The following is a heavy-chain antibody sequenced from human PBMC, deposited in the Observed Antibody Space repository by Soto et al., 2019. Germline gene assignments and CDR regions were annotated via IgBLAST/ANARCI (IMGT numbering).Heavy chain of an antibody. V-gene: IGHV3-21*01. CDR1: AVAFISYG. J-gene: IGHJ5*02. Sequence: PGWSLRLSCASSAVAFISYGMTWVRQVPGKGLEWVSSISSSSSYIYYADSVKGRFIISRDNAKNSLYLQMNSLRAEDTAVYYCARDPGSGSIRSDPWSQGILVTVSS. CDR2: ISSSSSYI. D-gene: IGHD3-10*01. CDR3: ARDPGSGSIRSDP.